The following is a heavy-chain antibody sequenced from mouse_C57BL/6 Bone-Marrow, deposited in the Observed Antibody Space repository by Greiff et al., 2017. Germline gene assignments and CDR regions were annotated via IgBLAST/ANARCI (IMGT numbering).Heavy chain of an antibody. J-gene: IGHJ2*01. V-gene: IGHV1-55*01. Sequence: QVQLQQPGAELVKPGASVKMSCKASGYTFTSYWITWVKQRPGQGLEWIGDIYPTSGRTNYNEKFKSKAILTVDTSSNTAYMQLSSLTSEDSAVFYYARSSPQGRSFDYWGQGTTLTVSS. CDR1: GYTFTSYW. CDR3: ARSSPQGRSFDY. CDR2: IYPTSGRT. D-gene: IGHD3-1*01.